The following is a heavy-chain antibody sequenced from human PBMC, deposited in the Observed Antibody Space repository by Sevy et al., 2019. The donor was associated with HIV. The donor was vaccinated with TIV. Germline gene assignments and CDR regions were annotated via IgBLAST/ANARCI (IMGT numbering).Heavy chain of an antibody. J-gene: IGHJ4*02. Sequence: GGSLRLSCEGSGYTFSNYWMHWVRQAPGKGLEGVSRVNSDGSTAYADSVKGRFTISRDNAENTMSLQMNGLRAEDTALYYCVAANGWEDYWGQGTLVTVSS. V-gene: IGHV3-74*01. CDR3: VAANGWEDY. CDR1: GYTFSNYW. D-gene: IGHD6-19*01. CDR2: VNSDGST.